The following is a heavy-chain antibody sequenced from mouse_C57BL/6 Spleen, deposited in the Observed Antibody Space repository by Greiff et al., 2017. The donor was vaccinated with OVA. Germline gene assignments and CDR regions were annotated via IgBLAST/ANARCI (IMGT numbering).Heavy chain of an antibody. V-gene: IGHV5-15*01. Sequence: EVKVVESGGGLVQPGGSLKLSCAASGFTFSDYGMAWVRQAPRQGPEWVAFISNLAYSIYYADTVTGRFTISREKAKNTLYLEMSSLRSEDTAMYYGERHGTKTEDWFAYWGQGTLVTVSA. CDR1: GFTFSDYG. CDR2: ISNLAYSI. D-gene: IGHD1-3*01. J-gene: IGHJ3*01. CDR3: ERHGTKTEDWFAY.